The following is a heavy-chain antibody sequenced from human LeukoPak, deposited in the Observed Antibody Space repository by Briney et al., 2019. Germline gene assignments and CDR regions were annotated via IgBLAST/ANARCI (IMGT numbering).Heavy chain of an antibody. CDR3: ARLNGDWYSFDY. J-gene: IGHJ4*02. Sequence: GGSLKISFQGSGCSFTNYWIGWVRQMPGKGLEGMGIIYPRDSDTRYSPSFQGHVTFSADKSISTAYLQWSSLKASDTAMYYCARLNGDWYSFDYWGQGTLVTVSS. D-gene: IGHD4-17*01. CDR1: GCSFTNYW. CDR2: IYPRDSDT. V-gene: IGHV5-51*01.